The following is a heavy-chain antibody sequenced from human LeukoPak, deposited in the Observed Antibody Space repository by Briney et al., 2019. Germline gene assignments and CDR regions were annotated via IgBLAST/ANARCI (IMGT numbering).Heavy chain of an antibody. Sequence: GESLQISCQGSGYSFTNYWINWVRQMPGKGLEWVGWIDRSDSYTNYSPSFQGHVTISADKSISTAYLQWSSLKASDTAIYYCARVGYCSGGSCYHHFDYWGQGTLVTVSS. CDR1: GYSFTNYW. V-gene: IGHV5-10-1*01. J-gene: IGHJ4*02. CDR3: ARVGYCSGGSCYHHFDY. CDR2: IDRSDSYT. D-gene: IGHD2-15*01.